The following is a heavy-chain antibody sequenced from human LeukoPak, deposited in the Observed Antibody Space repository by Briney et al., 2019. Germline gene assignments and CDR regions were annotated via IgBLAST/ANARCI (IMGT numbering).Heavy chain of an antibody. CDR3: ARDLRFLEWPPFDY. CDR1: GFTFSSYS. CDR2: ISSSSSTI. D-gene: IGHD3-3*01. V-gene: IGHV3-48*01. J-gene: IGHJ4*02. Sequence: GGSLRLSCAASGFTFSSYSMNWVRQAPGKGLEWVSYISSSSSTIYYADSVKGRFTISRDNAKNSLYLQMNSLRAEDTAVYYCARDLRFLEWPPFDYWGQGTLVTASS.